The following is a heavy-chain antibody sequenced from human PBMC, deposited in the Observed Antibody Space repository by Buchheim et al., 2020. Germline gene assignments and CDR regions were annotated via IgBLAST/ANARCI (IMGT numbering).Heavy chain of an antibody. CDR3: ARSRDGTSRLSPFDY. V-gene: IGHV1-46*01. Sequence: QVQLVQSGAEVKKPGASVKVSCKASGYTFTTYYMHWVRQAPGQGLEWMGIINPSGGSTSYAPKFQGRVTMTRDTSTSPVHMELSSLRSEDTAVYYCARSRDGTSRLSPFDYWGQGTL. CDR2: INPSGGST. J-gene: IGHJ4*02. CDR1: GYTFTTYY. D-gene: IGHD2-2*01.